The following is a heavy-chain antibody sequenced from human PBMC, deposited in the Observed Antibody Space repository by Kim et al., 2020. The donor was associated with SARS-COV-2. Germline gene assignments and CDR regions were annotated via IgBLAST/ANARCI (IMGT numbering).Heavy chain of an antibody. J-gene: IGHJ4*02. Sequence: ASVKVSCKASGYTFTSYAMHWVRQAPGQRLEWMGWINAGNGNTKYSQKFQGRVTITRDTSASTAYMELSSLRSEDTAVYYCAGDPTGGYYGSGSYRMYYFDYWGQETLVTVSS. CDR1: GYTFTSYA. D-gene: IGHD3-10*01. CDR2: INAGNGNT. V-gene: IGHV1-3*01. CDR3: AGDPTGGYYGSGSYRMYYFDY.